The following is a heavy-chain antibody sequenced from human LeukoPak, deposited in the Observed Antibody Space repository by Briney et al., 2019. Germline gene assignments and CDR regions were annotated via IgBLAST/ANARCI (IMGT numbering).Heavy chain of an antibody. CDR1: GGYISSSNYY. Sequence: SETLSLTCTVSGGYISSSNYYWGWIRQPLGKGLEWIGSIYYSGRIYSSPSLKSRVTISLDTSKNQFSLKLSFVTAADTAVYYCARGPGYYDYYYYGMDVWGQGTTVTVSS. CDR3: ARGPGYYDYYYYGMDV. J-gene: IGHJ6*02. D-gene: IGHD3-9*01. CDR2: IYYSGRI. V-gene: IGHV4-39*07.